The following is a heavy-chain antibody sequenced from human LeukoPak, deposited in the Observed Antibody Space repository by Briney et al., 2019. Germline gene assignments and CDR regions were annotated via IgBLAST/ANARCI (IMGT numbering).Heavy chain of an antibody. V-gene: IGHV3-23*01. CDR3: AKGAAYYDFWSGYSEASSFDP. D-gene: IGHD3-3*01. Sequence: GGSLRLSCAASGSTFSSYAMSWVRQAPGKGLEWVSAISGSGGSTYYADSVKGRFTISRDNSKNTLYLQMNSLRAEGTAVYYCAKGAAYYDFWSGYSEASSFDPWGQGTLVTVSS. CDR2: ISGSGGST. CDR1: GSTFSSYA. J-gene: IGHJ5*02.